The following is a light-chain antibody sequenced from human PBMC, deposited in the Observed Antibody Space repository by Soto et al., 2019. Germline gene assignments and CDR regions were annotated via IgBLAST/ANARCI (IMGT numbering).Light chain of an antibody. CDR1: SSDVGGYNY. Sequence: QSALTQPPSASGSPVQSVTISCTGTSSDVGGYNYVSWYQQHPGKAPKLMIYEVSKRPSGVPDRFSGSKSGNTASLTVSGLQAEDEADYYCSAYAGSNNLVVFGTGTKVTVL. CDR2: EVS. V-gene: IGLV2-8*01. CDR3: SAYAGSNNLVV. J-gene: IGLJ1*01.